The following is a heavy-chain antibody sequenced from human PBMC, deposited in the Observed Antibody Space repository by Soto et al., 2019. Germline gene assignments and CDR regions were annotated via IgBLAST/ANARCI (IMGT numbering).Heavy chain of an antibody. Sequence: GGSLRLSCAASGFTFSSYWMSWVRQAPGKGLEWVANIKQDGSEKYYVDSVKGRFTISRDNAKNSLYLQMNSLRAEETAVYYCARLTGGGSRSYGSFYYGMDVWGQGTTVTVSS. V-gene: IGHV3-7*01. J-gene: IGHJ6*02. CDR1: GFTFSSYW. CDR3: ARLTGGGSRSYGSFYYGMDV. D-gene: IGHD6-13*01. CDR2: IKQDGSEK.